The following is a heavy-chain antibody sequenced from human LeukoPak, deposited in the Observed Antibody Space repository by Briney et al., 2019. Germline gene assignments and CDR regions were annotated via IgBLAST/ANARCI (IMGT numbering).Heavy chain of an antibody. V-gene: IGHV3-53*01. Sequence: GGSLRLSCAASGFTVSSNYMSWVRQAPGKGLEWVSVIYSAGSTYYADSVKGRFTISRDNSKNTLYLQMNSLIVEDTAVYYCARFFSGSYYFDYWGQGTLVTVSS. CDR2: IYSAGST. J-gene: IGHJ4*02. CDR1: GFTVSSNY. CDR3: ARFFSGSYYFDY. D-gene: IGHD1-26*01.